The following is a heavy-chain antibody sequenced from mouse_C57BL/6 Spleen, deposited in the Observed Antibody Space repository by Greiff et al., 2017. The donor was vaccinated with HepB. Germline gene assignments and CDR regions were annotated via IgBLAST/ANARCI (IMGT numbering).Heavy chain of an antibody. J-gene: IGHJ2*01. D-gene: IGHD1-1*01. CDR2: IYPGSGST. V-gene: IGHV1-55*01. CDR3: ARDYGTIYYFDY. Sequence: QVQLQQPGAELVKPGASVKMSCKASGYTFTSYWITWVKQRPGQGLEWIGDIYPGSGSTNYNEKFKSKATLTVDTSSSTAYMQLSSLTSEDSAVYYCARDYGTIYYFDYLGQGTTLTVSS. CDR1: GYTFTSYW.